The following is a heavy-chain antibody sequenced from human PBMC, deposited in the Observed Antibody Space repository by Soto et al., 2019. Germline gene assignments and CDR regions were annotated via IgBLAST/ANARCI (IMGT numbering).Heavy chain of an antibody. V-gene: IGHV1-46*01. CDR3: ARDIDVGVDTAMVEYYYYGMDV. CDR2: INPSGGST. CDR1: GYTFTSYY. D-gene: IGHD5-18*01. J-gene: IGHJ6*02. Sequence: QVQLVQSGAEVKKPGASVKVSCKASGYTFTSYYMHWVRQAPGQGLEWMGIINPSGGSTSYVQKFRGRDTMSMIMSVSIVYMKLRSLRSEDTGVYYCARDIDVGVDTAMVEYYYYGMDVWGQGTTVTVS.